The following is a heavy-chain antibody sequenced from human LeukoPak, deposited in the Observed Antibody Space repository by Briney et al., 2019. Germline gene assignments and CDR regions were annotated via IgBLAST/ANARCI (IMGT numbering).Heavy chain of an antibody. CDR2: IYTSGST. CDR1: GGSISSYY. CDR3: AKPYGDYYYYYMDV. Sequence: SETLSLTCTVSGGSISSYYWSWIRQPAGKGLEWIGRIYTSGSTNYNPSLKSRVTISVDTSKNQFSLKLSSVTAADTAVYYCAKPYGDYYYYYMDVWGKGTTVTVSS. J-gene: IGHJ6*03. D-gene: IGHD4-17*01. V-gene: IGHV4-4*07.